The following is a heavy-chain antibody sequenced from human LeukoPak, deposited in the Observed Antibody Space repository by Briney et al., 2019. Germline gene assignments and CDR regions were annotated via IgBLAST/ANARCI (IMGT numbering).Heavy chain of an antibody. CDR2: IKQDGSKK. D-gene: IGHD3-22*01. J-gene: IGHJ4*02. Sequence: GGSLRLSCVASGFPFSSYWMTWVRQAPGKGLEWVANIKQDGSKKSYVDSVKGRFTISRDNSKNTLYLQMNSLRAEDTAVYYCARALYDSSGSPDYWGQGTLVTVSS. CDR1: GFPFSSYW. V-gene: IGHV3-7*01. CDR3: ARALYDSSGSPDY.